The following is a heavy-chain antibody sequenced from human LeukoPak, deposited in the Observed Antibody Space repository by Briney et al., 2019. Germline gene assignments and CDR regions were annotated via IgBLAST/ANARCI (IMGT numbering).Heavy chain of an antibody. CDR2: ISYDGSNK. J-gene: IGHJ6*02. CDR1: GFTFNTYT. D-gene: IGHD2-2*01. V-gene: IGHV3-30*18. Sequence: GGSLRLSCAASGFTFNTYTMNWVRQAPGKGLEWVAVISYDGSNKYYADSVKGRFTISRDNSKNTLYLQMNSLRAEDTAVYYCAKEIVRYQLLYGMDVWGQGTTVTISS. CDR3: AKEIVRYQLLYGMDV.